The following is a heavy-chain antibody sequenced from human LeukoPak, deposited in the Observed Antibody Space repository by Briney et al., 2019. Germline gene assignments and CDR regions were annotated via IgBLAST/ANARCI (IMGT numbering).Heavy chain of an antibody. V-gene: IGHV1-2*02. CDR3: ARGGPRRDGLMYYFDY. J-gene: IGHJ4*02. CDR2: INPNSGGT. D-gene: IGHD5-24*01. Sequence: GASVKVSCKASGYTFTGYYMHWVRQAPGQGLEWMGWINPNSGGTNYAQKFQGRVTMTRDTSISTAYMELSRLRSDDTAVYYCARGGPRRDGLMYYFDYWGQGTLVTVSS. CDR1: GYTFTGYY.